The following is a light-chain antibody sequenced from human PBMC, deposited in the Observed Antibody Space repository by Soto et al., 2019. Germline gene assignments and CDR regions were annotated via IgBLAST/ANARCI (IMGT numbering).Light chain of an antibody. J-gene: IGKJ2*02. V-gene: IGKV1-39*01. CDR1: QSISSY. CDR3: QQSYSTPRT. CDR2: AAS. Sequence: DIQMTQSPSSLSSSVGDRVTITCRASQSISSYLNWYQQKPGKAPKRLIYAASSLQSGVPSRFSGSGSGTAFTLTISSLLPEDFATYYCQQSYSTPRTFGQGTKLEIK.